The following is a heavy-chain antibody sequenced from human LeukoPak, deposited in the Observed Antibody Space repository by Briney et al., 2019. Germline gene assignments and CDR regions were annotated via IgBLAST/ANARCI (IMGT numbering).Heavy chain of an antibody. CDR3: ATSYSSSWYYMDV. CDR1: GYTFTGYY. V-gene: IGHV1-69*13. Sequence: EASVKVSCKASGYTFTGYYMHWVRQAPGQGLEWMGGIIPIFGTANYAQKFQGRVTITADEPTSTAYMELSSLRSEDTAVYYCATSYSSSWYYMDVWGKGTTVTISS. D-gene: IGHD6-13*01. J-gene: IGHJ6*03. CDR2: IIPIFGTA.